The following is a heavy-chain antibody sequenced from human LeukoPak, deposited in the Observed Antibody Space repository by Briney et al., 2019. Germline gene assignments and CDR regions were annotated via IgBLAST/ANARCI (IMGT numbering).Heavy chain of an antibody. Sequence: QSGGSLRLSCAGSGFTFSSYEMNWVRQAPGKGLEWVANIKQDGSEKYYVDSVKGRFTISRDNAKNSLYLQMNSLRAEDTAAYYCARGIMKGRLLLVYYYYYYMDVWGKGTTVTVSS. CDR1: GFTFSSYE. CDR3: ARGIMKGRLLLVYYYYYYMDV. J-gene: IGHJ6*03. D-gene: IGHD3-22*01. CDR2: IKQDGSEK. V-gene: IGHV3-7*01.